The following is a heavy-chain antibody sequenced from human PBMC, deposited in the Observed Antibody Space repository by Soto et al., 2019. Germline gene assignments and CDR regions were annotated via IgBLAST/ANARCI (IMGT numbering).Heavy chain of an antibody. D-gene: IGHD3-10*01. V-gene: IGHV4-4*02. Sequence: QVQLQESGPGLLEPSGTLSLTCAVSGASVSSSHWWSWVRQPPGKGLEWIGEISDSGNTNYSPSLKGRITVSLDKSQNQFSLTLTSVTAADTAFYYCAVRRVPGSTIYWGQGTLVTVST. CDR1: GASVSSSHW. CDR3: AVRRVPGSTIY. CDR2: ISDSGNT. J-gene: IGHJ4*02.